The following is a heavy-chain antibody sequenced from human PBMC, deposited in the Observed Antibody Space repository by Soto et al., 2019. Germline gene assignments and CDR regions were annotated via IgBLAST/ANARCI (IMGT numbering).Heavy chain of an antibody. CDR2: IIPIFGTA. J-gene: IGHJ6*02. CDR1: GGTFSSYA. D-gene: IGHD2-15*01. V-gene: IGHV1-69*13. CDR3: GVELEIVVVVVATRTNIYGMDV. Sequence: GASVKVSCKASGGTFSSYAISWVRQAPGQGLAWMGGIIPIFGTANYAQKFQGRVTITADESTSTAYMELSSLRSEDTAVYYCGVELEIVVVVVATRTNIYGMDVWGQGTTVTVSS.